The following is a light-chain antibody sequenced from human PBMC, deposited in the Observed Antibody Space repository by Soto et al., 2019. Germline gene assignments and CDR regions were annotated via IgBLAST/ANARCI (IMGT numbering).Light chain of an antibody. CDR3: TSYAGNNYVV. CDR1: SSDVGGYDF. CDR2: EVN. V-gene: IGLV2-8*01. J-gene: IGLJ2*01. Sequence: QSVLTQPPSASGSPGQSVTISCTGTSSDVGGYDFVTWYQQYPGKAPKLMIYEVNKRPSGVPDRFSGSKSGNTASLTVSGLQADDEADYFCTSYAGNNYVVFGGGTKVTVL.